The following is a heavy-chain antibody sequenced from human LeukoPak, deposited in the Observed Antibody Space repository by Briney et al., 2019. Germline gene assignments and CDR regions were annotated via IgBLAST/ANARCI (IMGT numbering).Heavy chain of an antibody. CDR3: ARDMNTVTTAYFHH. D-gene: IGHD4-17*01. J-gene: IGHJ1*01. CDR1: GFTFSSYS. Sequence: PGGSLRLSCAASGFTFSSYSMNWVRQAPGKGLEWVSSISSSSTYIYYADSVKGRFAISRDSAKNSLYLQMSSLRAEDTAVYYCARDMNTVTTAYFHHWGQGTLVTVSS. CDR2: ISSSSTYI. V-gene: IGHV3-21*01.